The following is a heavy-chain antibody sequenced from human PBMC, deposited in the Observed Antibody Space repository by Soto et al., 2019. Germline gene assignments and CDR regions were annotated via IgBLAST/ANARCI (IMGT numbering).Heavy chain of an antibody. V-gene: IGHV3-30*03. J-gene: IGHJ1*01. D-gene: IGHD3-3*01. CDR3: SFQAGDGIRVSVPVSAFLLNRSSDLGIPAE. CDR2: ISYDGSNK. Sequence: DKGLEWVAVISYDGSNKYYRDSVKGRVTISRDNSKNTLYLQMNSLRLEDTAVYYFSFQAGDGIRVSVPVSAFLLNRSSDLGIPAE.